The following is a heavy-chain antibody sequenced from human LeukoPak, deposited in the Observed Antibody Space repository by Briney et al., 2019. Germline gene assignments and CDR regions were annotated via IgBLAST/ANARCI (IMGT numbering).Heavy chain of an antibody. J-gene: IGHJ4*02. CDR1: GFTFSSQD. CDR3: AKTIRIPGD. CDR2: ISPSGDNT. Sequence: LAGGSLRLSCAASGFTFSSQDMTWVRQAPGKGLEWVSGISPSGDNTYYADSVKGRFTISRDNPKNTLHLQMRSLRVEDTAVYYCAKTIRIPGDWGQGTLVTVSS. V-gene: IGHV3-23*01. D-gene: IGHD2/OR15-2a*01.